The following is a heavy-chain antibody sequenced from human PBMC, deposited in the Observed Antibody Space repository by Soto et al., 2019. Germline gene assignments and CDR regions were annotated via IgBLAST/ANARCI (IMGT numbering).Heavy chain of an antibody. J-gene: IGHJ6*02. V-gene: IGHV3-43*01. CDR3: ATTFGVVIMDSLSSYGMDV. D-gene: IGHD3-3*01. CDR2: ISWDGGST. Sequence: PGGSLRLSCAASGFTFDDYTMHWVRQAPGKGLEWVSLISWDGGSTYYADSVKGRFTISRDNSKNSLYLQMNSLRTEDTALYYCATTFGVVIMDSLSSYGMDVWGQGPTVTAPS. CDR1: GFTFDDYT.